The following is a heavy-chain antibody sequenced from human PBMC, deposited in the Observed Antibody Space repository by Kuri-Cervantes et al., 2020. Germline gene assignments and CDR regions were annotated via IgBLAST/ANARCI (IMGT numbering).Heavy chain of an antibody. Sequence: GESLKISCAASGFTFSSYSMNWVRQAPGKGLEWVSYISSSSSTIYYADSVKGRFTISRDNAKNSLYLQMNSLRAEDTAVYYCARDFSYYDNSGYGYWGQGTLVTVSS. CDR2: ISSSSSTI. D-gene: IGHD3-22*01. CDR3: ARDFSYYDNSGYGY. CDR1: GFTFSSYS. J-gene: IGHJ4*02. V-gene: IGHV3-48*01.